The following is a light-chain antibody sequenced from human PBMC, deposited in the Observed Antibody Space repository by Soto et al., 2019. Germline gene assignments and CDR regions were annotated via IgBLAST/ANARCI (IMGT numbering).Light chain of an antibody. V-gene: IGLV2-8*01. J-gene: IGLJ1*01. CDR2: EVT. CDR3: SSYANNNNMLV. CDR1: SSDVGGYNY. Sequence: QSVLTQPPSASGSPGQSVSISCTGTSSDVGGYNYVSWYQQRPGKVPKVIIYEVTKRPSGVPDRFSGSKSGNTASLTVSGLQPEDEADYFCSSYANNNNMLVFGTGTKLTVL.